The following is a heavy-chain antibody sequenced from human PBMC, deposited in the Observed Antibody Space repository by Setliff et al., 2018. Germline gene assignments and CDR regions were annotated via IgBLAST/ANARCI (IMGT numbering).Heavy chain of an antibody. CDR3: ARDKRQYNFWSGYYGSWGNYFDY. V-gene: IGHV4-39*07. J-gene: IGHJ4*02. CDR1: GGSISSSSYY. D-gene: IGHD3-3*01. CDR2: NYYSGGT. Sequence: KTSETLSLTCTVSGGSISSSSYYWGWIRQPPGKGLEWIGSNYYSGGTYYNPSLKSRVTIPVDTSKNQFSLKLSSVTAADTAVYYCARDKRQYNFWSGYYGSWGNYFDYWGQGTLVTVSS.